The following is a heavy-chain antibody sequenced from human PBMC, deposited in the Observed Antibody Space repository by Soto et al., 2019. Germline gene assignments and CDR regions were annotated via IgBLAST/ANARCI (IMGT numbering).Heavy chain of an antibody. CDR3: ARARLAARPHYYYYGMDV. Sequence: ASETLSLTCAVYGGSFSGYYWSWIRQPPGKGLEWIGEINHSGSTNYNPSLKSRVTISVDTSKNQFPLKLSSVTAADTAVYYCARARLAARPHYYYYGMDVWGQGTTVTVSS. V-gene: IGHV4-34*01. D-gene: IGHD6-6*01. CDR1: GGSFSGYY. CDR2: INHSGST. J-gene: IGHJ6*02.